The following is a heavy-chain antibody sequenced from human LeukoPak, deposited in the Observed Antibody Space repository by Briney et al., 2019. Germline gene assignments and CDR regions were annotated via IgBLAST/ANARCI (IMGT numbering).Heavy chain of an antibody. V-gene: IGHV1-2*02. J-gene: IGHJ5*02. CDR1: GYTFTGYY. CDR2: INPNSGGT. CDR3: ARADRYSGSYKAWWFDP. Sequence: ASVKVSCKASGYTFTGYYMHWVRQAPGPGLEWMGWINPNSGGTNYAQKSQGRVTMTRDTSISTAYMELSRLRSDDTAVYYCARADRYSGSYKAWWFDPWGQGTLVTVSS. D-gene: IGHD1-26*01.